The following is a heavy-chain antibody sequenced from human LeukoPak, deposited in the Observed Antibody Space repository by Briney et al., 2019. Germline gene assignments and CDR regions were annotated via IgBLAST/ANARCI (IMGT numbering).Heavy chain of an antibody. V-gene: IGHV3-7*01. CDR2: IKQDGSEK. Sequence: GGSLRLSCAASGFTFSSYWMSWVRQAPGKGLEWVANIKQDGSEKYYVDSVKGRFTISRDNARNSLYLQMNSLRAEDTAVYYCARKRFLDLFDYWGQGTLVTVSS. D-gene: IGHD3-3*01. CDR1: GFTFSSYW. CDR3: ARKRFLDLFDY. J-gene: IGHJ4*02.